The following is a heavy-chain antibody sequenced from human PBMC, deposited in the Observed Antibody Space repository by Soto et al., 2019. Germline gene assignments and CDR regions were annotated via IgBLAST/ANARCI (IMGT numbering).Heavy chain of an antibody. CDR3: ARGYYYGSGSSPDY. CDR2: MNPNSGNT. CDR1: GYTFTNYD. V-gene: IGHV1-8*01. D-gene: IGHD3-10*01. Sequence: QVQLVQSGAEVKKPGASVKVSCKASGYTFTNYDINWVRQATGQGLEWMGWMNPNSGNTGYAQKFQGRVSMTRNTSISTAYMELSSMRSEDTAVYYCARGYYYGSGSSPDYWGQGTLVTVSS. J-gene: IGHJ4*02.